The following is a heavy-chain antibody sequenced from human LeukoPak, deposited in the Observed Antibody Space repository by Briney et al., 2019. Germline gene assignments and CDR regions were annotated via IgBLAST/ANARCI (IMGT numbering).Heavy chain of an antibody. V-gene: IGHV3-23*01. CDR2: ISGSGGST. J-gene: IGHJ4*02. Sequence: GGSLRLSCAASGFTYSSYAMSWVRQAPGKGLEWVSGISGSGGSTYYADSVKGRFTISRDNSKNTLYLQMTSLRAEDTAVYYCAKDQVWIVVGSFDYWGQGTLVTVSS. D-gene: IGHD3-22*01. CDR1: GFTYSSYA. CDR3: AKDQVWIVVGSFDY.